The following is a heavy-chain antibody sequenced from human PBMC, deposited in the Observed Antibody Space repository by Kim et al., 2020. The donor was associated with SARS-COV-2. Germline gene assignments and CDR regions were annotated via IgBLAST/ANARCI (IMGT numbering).Heavy chain of an antibody. J-gene: IGHJ6*02. Sequence: GGSLRLSCAASGFTVSSNYMRWVRQAPGKGLEWVSVIYNGGSTYYADSVTGRFTISSDNSKNKPYLQMNSLRAADTAVYYCARDVRYGYSIGWYGMDVWGQGTTVTVSS. D-gene: IGHD6-19*01. CDR2: IYNGGST. CDR1: GFTVSSNY. CDR3: ARDVRYGYSIGWYGMDV. V-gene: IGHV3-53*01.